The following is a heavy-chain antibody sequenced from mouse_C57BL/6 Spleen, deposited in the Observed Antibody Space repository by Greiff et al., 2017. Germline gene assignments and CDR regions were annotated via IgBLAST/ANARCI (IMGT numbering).Heavy chain of an antibody. J-gene: IGHJ2*01. CDR2: IDPSDSET. CDR1: GYTFTSYW. CDR3: ARDSSGTGGY. D-gene: IGHD3-2*02. Sequence: VQLQQPGAELVRPGSSVKLSCKASGYTFTSYWMHWVKQRPIQGLEWIGNIDPSDSETHYNQKFKDKATLTVDKSSSTAYMQLSSLTSEDSAVYYCARDSSGTGGYWGQGTTLTVSS. V-gene: IGHV1-52*01.